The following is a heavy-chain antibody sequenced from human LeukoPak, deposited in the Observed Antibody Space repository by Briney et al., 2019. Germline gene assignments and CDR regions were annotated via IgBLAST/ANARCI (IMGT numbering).Heavy chain of an antibody. CDR1: GHSFTNYW. D-gene: IGHD6-19*01. CDR2: IYPGDSDT. CDR3: VRHKGIAVAGYYYYGMDV. Sequence: GESLKISCKGSGHSFTNYWIGWVRQMPGKGLEWMGIIYPGDSDTRYSPSFQGQVTISADKSISTAYLQWSSLKASDTAMYYCVRHKGIAVAGYYYYGMDVWGQGTTVTVSS. V-gene: IGHV5-51*01. J-gene: IGHJ6*02.